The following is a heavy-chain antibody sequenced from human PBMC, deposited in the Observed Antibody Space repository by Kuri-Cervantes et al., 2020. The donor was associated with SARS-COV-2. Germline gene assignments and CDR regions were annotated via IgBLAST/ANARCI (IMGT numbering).Heavy chain of an antibody. D-gene: IGHD2/OR15-2a*01. V-gene: IGHV3-33*03. J-gene: IGHJ6*03. Sequence: GGSLRLSCAASGFTFSSYAMHWVRQAPGKGLEWVAVIWYDGSNKYYADSVKGRFTISRDNARNSLYLQMNSLRAEDTALYYCAKDKLFRQYYCYMDVWGKGTTVTVSS. CDR3: AKDKLFRQYYCYMDV. CDR2: IWYDGSNK. CDR1: GFTFSSYA.